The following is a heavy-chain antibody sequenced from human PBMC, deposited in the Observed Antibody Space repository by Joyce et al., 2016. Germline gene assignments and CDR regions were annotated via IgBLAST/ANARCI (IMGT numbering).Heavy chain of an antibody. CDR1: GFSFTDYY. Sequence: QVHLVQSGAEVKKPGASVKVSCKASGFSFTDYYIYWVRQPPGQGLGWMGWINPNSGGSHHAQKFQGRLTMTRDTSISTAYMELSRLRSDDTAVIYCARGFSSGRYGLDVWGTGTTVTVSS. J-gene: IGHJ6*04. V-gene: IGHV1-2*02. CDR3: ARGFSSGRYGLDV. D-gene: IGHD6-19*01. CDR2: INPNSGGS.